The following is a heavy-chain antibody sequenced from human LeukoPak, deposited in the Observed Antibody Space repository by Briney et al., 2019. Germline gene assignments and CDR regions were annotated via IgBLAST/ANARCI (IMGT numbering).Heavy chain of an antibody. Sequence: SETLSLTCTVSGGSISSSSYYWGWIRQPPGKGLEWIGSIYYSGSTYYNPSLKSRVTISVDTSKNQFSLKLSSVTAADTAVYYCARLLQGIAASAAWFDPWGQGTLVTVSS. J-gene: IGHJ5*02. D-gene: IGHD6-13*01. CDR2: IYYSGST. CDR1: GGSISSSSYY. V-gene: IGHV4-39*01. CDR3: ARLLQGIAASAAWFDP.